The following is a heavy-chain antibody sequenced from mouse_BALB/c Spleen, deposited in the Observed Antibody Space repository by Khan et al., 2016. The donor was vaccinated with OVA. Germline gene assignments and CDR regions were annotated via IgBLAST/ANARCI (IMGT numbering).Heavy chain of an antibody. CDR1: GFIFSSYS. CDR3: ASHLTGSFAY. Sequence: EVELVESGGDLVKPGGSLKLSCAASGFIFSSYSMSWVRQTPDKRLEWVATISSGGDYTYYPDNVKGRFTISRDTAKNALYLQSSRKSEDTAMYYCASHLTGSFAYWGRGTLVTVAA. D-gene: IGHD4-1*01. CDR2: ISSGGDYT. J-gene: IGHJ3*01. V-gene: IGHV5-6*01.